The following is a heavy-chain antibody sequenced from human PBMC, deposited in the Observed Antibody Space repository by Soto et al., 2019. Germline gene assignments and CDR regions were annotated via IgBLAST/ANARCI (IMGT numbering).Heavy chain of an antibody. CDR1: GGSISGYY. CDR3: ARQQLLPYYYALDV. CDR2: IYFRGST. V-gene: IGHV4-59*07. Sequence: QVQLQESGPGLVKPSDTLSLNCTVSGGSISGYYWSWIRQPPGKGLEYIGHIYFRGSTNYNPSLKSRVTMSVDTSRNLFSLKVNSVTAADTAVYYCARQQLLPYYYALDVWGQGTTVTVSS. J-gene: IGHJ6*02. D-gene: IGHD6-13*01.